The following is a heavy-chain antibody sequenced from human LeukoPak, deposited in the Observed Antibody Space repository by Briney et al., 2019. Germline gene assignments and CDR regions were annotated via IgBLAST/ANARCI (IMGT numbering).Heavy chain of an antibody. D-gene: IGHD3-22*01. Sequence: ASVKVSCKASGYTFTSYYMHWVRQAPGQGLEWMGIINPSGGSTSYAQKFQGRVTMTRDTSTSTVYMELSSLRSDDTAVYYCGRRFYDSSGYYDDAFDIWGQGTMVTVSS. CDR2: INPSGGST. J-gene: IGHJ3*02. V-gene: IGHV1-46*01. CDR3: GRRFYDSSGYYDDAFDI. CDR1: GYTFTSYY.